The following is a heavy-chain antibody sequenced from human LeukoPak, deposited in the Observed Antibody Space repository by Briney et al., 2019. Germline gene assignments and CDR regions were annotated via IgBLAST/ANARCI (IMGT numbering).Heavy chain of an antibody. CDR2: ISWNSGSI. Sequence: GGSLRHSCAASGFTFDDYAMHWVRQAPGKGLEWVSGISWNSGSIGYADSVKGRFTISRDNAKNSLYLQMNSLRAEDTALYYCAKAYGSYFDYWGQGTLVTVSS. CDR1: GFTFDDYA. CDR3: AKAYGSYFDY. V-gene: IGHV3-9*01. J-gene: IGHJ4*02. D-gene: IGHD3-10*01.